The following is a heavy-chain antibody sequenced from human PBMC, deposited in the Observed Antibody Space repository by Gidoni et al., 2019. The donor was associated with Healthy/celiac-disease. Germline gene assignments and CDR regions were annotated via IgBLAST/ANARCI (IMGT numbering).Heavy chain of an antibody. J-gene: IGHJ3*02. CDR3: ATEALRQWLANDAFDI. V-gene: IGHV1-69-2*01. Sequence: EVQQVQSWAEVKKPWATVKVTCKVSGYTLNDYYMHWVQQAPGKGLEWMGLVDPEDGESIYEEKVQDGVSRSADTCTNTANMELSSLRSEDTAVYYCATEALRQWLANDAFDIWGEGTMVTVSS. CDR1: GYTLNDYY. CDR2: VDPEDGES. D-gene: IGHD6-19*01.